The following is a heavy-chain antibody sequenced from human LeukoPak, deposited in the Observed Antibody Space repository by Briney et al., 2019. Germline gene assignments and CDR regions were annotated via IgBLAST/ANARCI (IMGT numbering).Heavy chain of an antibody. CDR2: TYYRSKWHS. Sequence: SQTLSLTCAISGDSVSSNSAAWNWIRQSPSRGLEWLGRTYYRSKWHSYYAPSVKSRITINPDTSKNQFSLQLKSVTPEDTAVYYCARMVGLVSDFWGQGALVTVSS. CDR3: ARMVGLVSDF. D-gene: IGHD3-10*01. V-gene: IGHV6-1*01. CDR1: GDSVSSNSAA. J-gene: IGHJ4*02.